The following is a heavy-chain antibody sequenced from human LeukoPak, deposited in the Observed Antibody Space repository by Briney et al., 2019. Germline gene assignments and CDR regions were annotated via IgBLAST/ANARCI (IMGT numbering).Heavy chain of an antibody. Sequence: ASVKVSCKASGYTFTSYDINWARQATGQGGEWMGWINPNSGGTNYAQKFQGRVTMTRDTSISTAYMELSRLRSDDTAVYYCARESARDYYDSSGYSPRGAFDIWGQGTMVTVSS. CDR1: GYTFTSYD. J-gene: IGHJ3*02. D-gene: IGHD3-22*01. CDR3: ARESARDYYDSSGYSPRGAFDI. V-gene: IGHV1-2*02. CDR2: INPNSGGT.